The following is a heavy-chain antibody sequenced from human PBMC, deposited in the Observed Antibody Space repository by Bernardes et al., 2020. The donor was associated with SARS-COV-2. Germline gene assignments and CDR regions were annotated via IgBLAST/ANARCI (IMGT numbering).Heavy chain of an antibody. CDR2: INPSGGST. CDR3: ARGIRFLEWLPLNYYYYYGMDV. D-gene: IGHD3-3*01. V-gene: IGHV1-46*01. J-gene: IGHJ6*02. Sequence: ASVKVSCKASGYTFTSYYMHWVRQAPGQGLEWMGIINPSGGSTSYAQKFQGRVTMTRDTSTSTVYMELSSLRSEDTAVYYCARGIRFLEWLPLNYYYYYGMDVWGQGTTVTVSS. CDR1: GYTFTSYY.